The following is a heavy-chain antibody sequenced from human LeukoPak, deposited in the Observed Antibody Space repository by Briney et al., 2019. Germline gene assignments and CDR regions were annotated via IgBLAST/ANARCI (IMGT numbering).Heavy chain of an antibody. D-gene: IGHD3-3*01. J-gene: IGHJ6*03. CDR3: AKSPRSGYQYYYYYYMDV. V-gene: IGHV3-66*01. CDR1: GFTVSSTY. Sequence: GGSLRLSCAASGFTVSSTYMSWVRHIPGKGLEWVSVIPSGGNTYYTDSVKGRFTISRDGSKNTLYLQMNSLRVEDTAVYYCAKSPRSGYQYYYYYYMDVWGKGTTVTVSS. CDR2: IPSGGNT.